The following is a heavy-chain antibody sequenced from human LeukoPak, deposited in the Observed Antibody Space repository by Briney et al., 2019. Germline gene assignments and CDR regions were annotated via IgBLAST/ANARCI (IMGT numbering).Heavy chain of an antibody. J-gene: IGHJ3*01. CDR1: GFTFGNSW. Sequence: GGSLRLSCAASGFTFGNSWGHWVRQAPGKGLVWVSLINSDGSTKSYADSVKGRFTISRDNARNTLSLEMNSLTIEDTAVYYCIVVVEPPDSDGFDVWGQGTMITVSS. V-gene: IGHV3-74*01. CDR3: IVVVEPPDSDGFDV. CDR2: INSDGSTK. D-gene: IGHD1-14*01.